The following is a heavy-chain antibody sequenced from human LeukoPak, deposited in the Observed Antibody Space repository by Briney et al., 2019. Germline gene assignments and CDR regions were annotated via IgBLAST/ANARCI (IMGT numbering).Heavy chain of an antibody. J-gene: IGHJ3*02. Sequence: ASVKVSCKASGYTFTGYYMHWVRQAPGQGLEWMGWINPNSGGTNYAQKFQGRITMTRDTSISTAYMELSRLRSDDTAVYYCASDWGLSQLEYCSNTNCYMGAFDIWGQGTMITVSS. V-gene: IGHV1-2*02. D-gene: IGHD2-2*02. CDR1: GYTFTGYY. CDR3: ASDWGLSQLEYCSNTNCYMGAFDI. CDR2: INPNSGGT.